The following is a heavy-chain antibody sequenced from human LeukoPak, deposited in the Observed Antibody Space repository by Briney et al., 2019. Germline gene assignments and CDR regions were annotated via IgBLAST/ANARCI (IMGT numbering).Heavy chain of an antibody. CDR2: IYYSGST. Sequence: SETLSLTCTVSGGSISSGGYYWSWIRQHPGKGLEWIGYIYYSGSTYYNPSLKSRVTISVDTSKNQFSLKLSSVTAADTAVYYCARGHVRTRYCSGGSCYLGANWFDPWGQGTLVTVSS. V-gene: IGHV4-31*03. D-gene: IGHD2-15*01. J-gene: IGHJ5*02. CDR3: ARGHVRTRYCSGGSCYLGANWFDP. CDR1: GGSISSGGYY.